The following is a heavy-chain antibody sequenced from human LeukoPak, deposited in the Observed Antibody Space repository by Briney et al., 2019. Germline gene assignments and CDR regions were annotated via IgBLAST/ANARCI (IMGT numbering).Heavy chain of an antibody. CDR3: ARRGTGPYDFWSGYYDP. D-gene: IGHD3-3*01. CDR2: IYTSGST. CDR1: GGSISSYY. V-gene: IGHV4-4*09. Sequence: PSETLSLTCTVSGGSISSYYWSWIRQPPGKGLEWIGYIYTSGSTNYNPSLKSQVTISVDTSKNQFSLKLSSVTAADTAVYYCARRGTGPYDFWSGYYDPWGQGTLVTVSS. J-gene: IGHJ5*02.